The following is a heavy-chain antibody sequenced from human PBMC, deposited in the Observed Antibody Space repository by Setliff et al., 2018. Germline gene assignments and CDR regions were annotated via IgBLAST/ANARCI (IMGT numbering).Heavy chain of an antibody. CDR2: IYYSGTT. D-gene: IGHD3-22*01. V-gene: IGHV4-31*03. Sequence: SETLSLTCTVSGGSISSGTYYWSWIRQHPGKGLEWIGYIYYSGTTYYNPSLKSRVTISLDTSKNQFSLNLSSVTAADTAVYYCARAPRYFDSTGSYFDGWGQGTLVTVSS. CDR1: GGSISSGTYY. J-gene: IGHJ4*02. CDR3: ARAPRYFDSTGSYFDG.